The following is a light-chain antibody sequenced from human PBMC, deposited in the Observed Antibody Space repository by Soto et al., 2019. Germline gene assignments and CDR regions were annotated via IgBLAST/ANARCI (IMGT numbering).Light chain of an antibody. Sequence: QSALTQPASVSGSPGQSITISCTGTSSEVGGYNYVSWYQQHPGKAPKLMIYDVSNRPSGVSNRFSGSKSGNTASLTISGLQAEDEADYYCSSYTSSSTLLYVFGTGTKLTV. CDR1: SSEVGGYNY. CDR2: DVS. CDR3: SSYTSSSTLLYV. J-gene: IGLJ1*01. V-gene: IGLV2-14*01.